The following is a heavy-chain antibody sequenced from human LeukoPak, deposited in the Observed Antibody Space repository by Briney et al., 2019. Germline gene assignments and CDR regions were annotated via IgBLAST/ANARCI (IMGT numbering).Heavy chain of an antibody. CDR3: AREDNGDYYVDY. J-gene: IGHJ4*02. CDR2: IGRYGGDI. CDR1: GFTFSSYA. Sequence: GGSLRLSCAASGFTFSSYAMTWVRQAPGKGLEWVSVIGRYGGDIHYADSVEGRFTISRDNAKNTLYLQMNSLRAEDTAVYYCAREDNGDYYVDYWGQGTLVTVSS. D-gene: IGHD4-17*01. V-gene: IGHV3-23*01.